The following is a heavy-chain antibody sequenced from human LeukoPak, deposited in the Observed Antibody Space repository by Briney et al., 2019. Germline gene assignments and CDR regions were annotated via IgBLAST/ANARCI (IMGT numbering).Heavy chain of an antibody. CDR1: GFTFSSYG. CDR2: ISYDGSNK. D-gene: IGHD2-15*01. CDR3: ATAGGDGSRMGFDP. V-gene: IGHV3-30*03. J-gene: IGHJ5*02. Sequence: GGSLRLSCAASGFTFSSYGMHWVRQAPGKGLEWVAVISYDGSNKYYADSVKGRFTISRDNTKSTLYLQMHSLRAEDTAVYYCATAGGDGSRMGFDPWGQGTLVTVSS.